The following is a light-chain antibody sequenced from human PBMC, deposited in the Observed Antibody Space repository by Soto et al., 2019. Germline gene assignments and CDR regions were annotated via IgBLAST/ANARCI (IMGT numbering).Light chain of an antibody. V-gene: IGLV2-11*01. J-gene: IGLJ1*01. CDR1: SIDVDDY. CDR2: DVT. CDR3: CAHVGSSTYV. Sequence: QSVLTQPRSVSGSPGQSVTISCSGTSIDVDDYVSWYQQHTGKAPKVIIYDVTERPSGVPDRFSGSKSGNAASLTVSGLQSEDEADYCCCAHVGSSTYVFCSGTKVTVL.